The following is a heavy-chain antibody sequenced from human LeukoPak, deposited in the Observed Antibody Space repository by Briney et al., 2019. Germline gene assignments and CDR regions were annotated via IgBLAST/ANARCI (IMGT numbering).Heavy chain of an antibody. CDR3: ARDGTFNWFDP. V-gene: IGHV4-59*02. Sequence: SETLSLTCTVSGGSVSSYYWSWIRQPPGKGLEWIGYIYYSGSTNYNPSLKSRVTMSVDTSKNQFSLELSSVTAADTAVYYCARDGTFNWFDPWGQGTLVTVSS. D-gene: IGHD1-26*01. CDR1: GGSVSSYY. CDR2: IYYSGST. J-gene: IGHJ5*02.